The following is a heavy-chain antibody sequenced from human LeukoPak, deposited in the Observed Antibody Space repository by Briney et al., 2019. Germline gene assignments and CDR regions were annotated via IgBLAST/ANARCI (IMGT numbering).Heavy chain of an antibody. CDR2: IYSGGST. Sequence: PGGSLRLSCAASGFTVSSNYMSWVRQAPGKGLEWVSVIYSGGSTYYADSVKGRFTIPRDNSKNTLYLQMNSLRAEDTAVYYCARVVVINPFDDYWGQGTLVTVSS. CDR3: ARVVVINPFDDY. CDR1: GFTVSSNY. D-gene: IGHD3-22*01. J-gene: IGHJ4*02. V-gene: IGHV3-66*01.